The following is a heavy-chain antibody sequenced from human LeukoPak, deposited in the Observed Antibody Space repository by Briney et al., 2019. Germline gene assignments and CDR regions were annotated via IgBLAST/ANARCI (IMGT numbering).Heavy chain of an antibody. CDR2: IYYSGST. V-gene: IGHV4-39*02. CDR1: GGSISSSSYY. D-gene: IGHD6-13*01. CDR3: ARDLRSSSWSYYFDY. Sequence: SETLSLTCTVSGGSISSSSYYWGWIRQPPGKGLEWIGSIYYSGSTYYNPSHKSRVTISVDTSKNQFSLKLSSVTAADTAVYYCARDLRSSSWSYYFDYWGQGTLVTVSS. J-gene: IGHJ4*02.